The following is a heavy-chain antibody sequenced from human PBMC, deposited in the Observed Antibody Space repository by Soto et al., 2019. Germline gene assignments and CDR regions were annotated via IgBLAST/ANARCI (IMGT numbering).Heavy chain of an antibody. CDR3: ARHGGDPEARLGYYYYGMDV. CDR2: IYPGDSDT. CDR1: GYSFTSYW. D-gene: IGHD6-6*01. J-gene: IGHJ6*02. V-gene: IGHV5-51*01. Sequence: GESLKISCKGSGYSFTSYWIGWVRQMPGKGLEWMGIIYPGDSDTRYSPSFQGQVTISADKSISTAYLQWSSLKASDTAMYYCARHGGDPEARLGYYYYGMDVWGQGTTATVSS.